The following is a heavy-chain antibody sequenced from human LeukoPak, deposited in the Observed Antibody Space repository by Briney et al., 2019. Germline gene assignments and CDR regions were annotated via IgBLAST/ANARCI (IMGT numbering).Heavy chain of an antibody. J-gene: IGHJ5*02. CDR1: GYTFTGYY. D-gene: IGHD3-22*01. CDR2: INPNSGGT. V-gene: IGHV1-2*02. CDR3: ARGGMIMVIKNWFDP. Sequence: EASVKVSCKASGYTFTGYYIHWVRQAPGQGLEWMGWINPNSGGTNSAQKFQGRVTMTRDTSISTAYMELSRLRYDDTAVYYCARGGMIMVIKNWFDPWGQGTLVTVSS.